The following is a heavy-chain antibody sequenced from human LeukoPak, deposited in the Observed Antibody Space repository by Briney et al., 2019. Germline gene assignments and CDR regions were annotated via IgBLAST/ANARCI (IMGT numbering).Heavy chain of an antibody. Sequence: SETLSLTCSVSGASISSGSNYWGWIRQPPGKGLEWIGYIYYSGSTNYNPSLKSRVTISVDTSKNQFSLKLSSVTAADTAVYYCAKSGYDWAFDIWGQGTMVTVSS. D-gene: IGHD5-12*01. CDR2: IYYSGST. V-gene: IGHV4-61*01. J-gene: IGHJ3*02. CDR3: AKSGYDWAFDI. CDR1: GASISSGSNY.